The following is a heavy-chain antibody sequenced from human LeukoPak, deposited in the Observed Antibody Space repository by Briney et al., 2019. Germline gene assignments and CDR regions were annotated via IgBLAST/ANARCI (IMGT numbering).Heavy chain of an antibody. Sequence: GGSLRLSCVTFGITFSNYYMHWVRQVPGEGLVWVSHIIQDGSVTSYADSVKGRFTISRDNAKNTVYLQLTNLRAEDTAVYYCATDDYRGLGYWGQGTLVTVSS. CDR1: GITFSNYY. CDR2: IIQDGSVT. J-gene: IGHJ4*02. D-gene: IGHD3-16*01. CDR3: ATDDYRGLGY. V-gene: IGHV3-74*01.